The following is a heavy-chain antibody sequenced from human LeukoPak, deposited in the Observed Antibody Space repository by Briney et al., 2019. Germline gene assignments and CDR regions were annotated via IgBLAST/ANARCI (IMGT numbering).Heavy chain of an antibody. CDR2: MYSGGTT. CDR1: GITITSNY. Sequence: AGGSLRLSCAVSGITITSNYMSWVRQAPGKGLEWISVMYSGGTTFYAESVKGRFTISRDNSKNTLHLQMNSLRAEDTAVYYCAREIYGSANGDHWGQGTLVTVSS. CDR3: AREIYGSANGDH. J-gene: IGHJ5*02. V-gene: IGHV3-66*01. D-gene: IGHD3-10*01.